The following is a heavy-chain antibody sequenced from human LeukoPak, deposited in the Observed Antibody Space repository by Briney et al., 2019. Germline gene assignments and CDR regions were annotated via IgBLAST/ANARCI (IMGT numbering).Heavy chain of an antibody. Sequence: ASVKVSCKASGYTFTGYHMHWVRQAPGQGLEWMGWINPNSGGTGYAQKFQGRVSMTRDTSISTAYMELSRLRSDDTAVYYCARAYDSSGYHSRVFEYWGQGTLVTVSS. CDR2: INPNSGGT. D-gene: IGHD3-22*01. CDR1: GYTFTGYH. V-gene: IGHV1-2*02. CDR3: ARAYDSSGYHSRVFEY. J-gene: IGHJ4*02.